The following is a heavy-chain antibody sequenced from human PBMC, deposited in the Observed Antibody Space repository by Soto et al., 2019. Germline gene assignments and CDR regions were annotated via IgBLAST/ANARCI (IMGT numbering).Heavy chain of an antibody. CDR2: INAGNGNR. J-gene: IGHJ4*02. V-gene: IGHV1-3*01. CDR3: ATLPQYYYDSSDTHFDF. CDR1: GYTFTTYA. Sequence: GASVKVSCKASGYTFTTYAMHWVRQAPGQRLEWMGWINAGNGNRKYSQKFQGRVTMTRDTSASTAYMELSSLRSEDTAVYYCATLPQYYYDSSDTHFDFWGQGTLVTVSS. D-gene: IGHD3-22*01.